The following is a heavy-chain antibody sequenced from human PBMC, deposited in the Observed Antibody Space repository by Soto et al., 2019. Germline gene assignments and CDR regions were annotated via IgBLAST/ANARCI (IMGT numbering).Heavy chain of an antibody. CDR1: GFPFSSYN. J-gene: IGHJ6*03. D-gene: IGHD1-1*01. CDR2: ISSTSSYI. Sequence: GGSLRLSCAASGFPFSSYNMNWVRQAPGKGLEWVSSISSTSSYIYYSDSVRGRFTISRDNAKNSVYLQMSSLRAEDTAVYYCAKVLRKNDPYYYMDIWGKGTTVTVSS. V-gene: IGHV3-21*01. CDR3: AKVLRKNDPYYYMDI.